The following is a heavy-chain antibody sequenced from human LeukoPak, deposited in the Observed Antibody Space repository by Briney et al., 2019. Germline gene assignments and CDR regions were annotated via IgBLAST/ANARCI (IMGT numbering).Heavy chain of an antibody. V-gene: IGHV5-51*01. D-gene: IGHD3-10*01. CDR2: IYPGDSDT. CDR1: GYSFTSYW. CDR3: ARHVEDYYGSGSYKYYYYYGMDV. J-gene: IGHJ6*04. Sequence: GESLKISCEGSGYSFTSYWIGWVRQMPGKGLEWMGIIYPGDSDTRYSPSFQGQVTISADKSISTAYLQWSSLKASDTAMYYCARHVEDYYGSGSYKYYYYYGMDVWGKGTTVTVSS.